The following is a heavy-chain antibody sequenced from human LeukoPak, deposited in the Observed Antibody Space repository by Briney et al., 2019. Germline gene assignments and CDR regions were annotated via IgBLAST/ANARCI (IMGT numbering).Heavy chain of an antibody. CDR1: GGSISSSSYY. Sequence: SETLSLTCTVSGGSISSSSYYWGWIRQPPGKGLEWIGSIYYSGSTYYNPSLKSRVTISVDTSKNQFSLKLSSVTAADTAVYYCARGENYYYYYMDVWGKGTTVTISS. V-gene: IGHV4-39*01. CDR2: IYYSGST. J-gene: IGHJ6*03. CDR3: ARGENYYYYYMDV. D-gene: IGHD3-10*01.